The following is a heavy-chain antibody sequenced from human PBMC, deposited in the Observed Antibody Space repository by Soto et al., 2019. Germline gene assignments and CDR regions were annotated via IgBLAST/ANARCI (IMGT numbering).Heavy chain of an antibody. Sequence: QVQLVQSGAEVKKPGASVKVSCKASGYTFTSYGISWVRQAPGQGLEWMGWISAYNGNTKYAQKLQGRVTITTDTSASTAYRELRSLGSDVTSGYYCVGDRLRSGYYYYGMDVWGQGTTVTVSS. J-gene: IGHJ6*02. CDR3: VGDRLRSGYYYYGMDV. D-gene: IGHD6-25*01. CDR2: ISAYNGNT. CDR1: GYTFTSYG. V-gene: IGHV1-18*04.